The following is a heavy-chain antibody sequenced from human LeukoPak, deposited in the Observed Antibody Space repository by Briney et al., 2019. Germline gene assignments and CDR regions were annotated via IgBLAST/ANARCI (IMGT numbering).Heavy chain of an antibody. D-gene: IGHD3-3*01. CDR3: ARGLPFLEWLSFPEPIDY. V-gene: IGHV1-18*01. J-gene: IGHJ4*02. CDR2: ISAYNGNT. Sequence: ASVKVSCKASGYTFTSYGISWVRQAPGQGLEWMGWISAYNGNTNYAQKLQGRVTMTTDTSTSTAYMELSSLRSEDTAVYYCARGLPFLEWLSFPEPIDYWGQGTLVTVSS. CDR1: GYTFTSYG.